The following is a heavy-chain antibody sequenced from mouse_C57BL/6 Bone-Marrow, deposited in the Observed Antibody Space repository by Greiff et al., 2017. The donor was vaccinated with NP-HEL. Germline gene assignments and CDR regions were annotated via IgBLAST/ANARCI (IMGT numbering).Heavy chain of an antibody. CDR2: IYPGDGDT. D-gene: IGHD2-1*01. CDR1: GYAFSSSW. J-gene: IGHJ3*01. Sequence: VQRVESGPELVKPGASVKISCKASGYAFSSSWMNWVKQRPGKGLEWIGRIYPGDGDTNYNGKFKGKATLTADKSSSTAYMQLSSLTSEDSAVYFCARGDGNYVFAYWGQGTLVTVSA. CDR3: ARGDGNYVFAY. V-gene: IGHV1-82*01.